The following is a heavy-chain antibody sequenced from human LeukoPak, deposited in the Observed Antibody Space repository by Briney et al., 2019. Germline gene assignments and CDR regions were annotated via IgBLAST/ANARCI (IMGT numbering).Heavy chain of an antibody. D-gene: IGHD2-2*01. CDR2: IYYSGST. V-gene: IGHV4-39*01. J-gene: IGHJ5*02. Sequence: SETLSLTCTVSGGSISSSSYYWGWIRQPPGKGLEWIGSIYYSGSTYYNPSLKSRVTISVDTSKNQFSLKLSSGTAADTAVYYCARQLPIIVVVPAAPGGLNWFDPWGQGTLVTVSS. CDR1: GGSISSSSYY. CDR3: ARQLPIIVVVPAAPGGLNWFDP.